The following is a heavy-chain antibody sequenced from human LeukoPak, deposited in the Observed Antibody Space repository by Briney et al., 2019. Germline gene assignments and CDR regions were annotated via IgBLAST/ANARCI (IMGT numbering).Heavy chain of an antibody. CDR3: ARLYSSSWYFDS. CDR1: GFTFDDYA. D-gene: IGHD6-13*01. V-gene: IGHV3-9*01. CDR2: ISWNSGSI. Sequence: GGSLRLSCAASGFTFDDYAMHWVRQAPGKGLEWVSGISWNSGSIGYADSVKGRFTISRDNAKNSLYLQMNSLRAEDTAVYYCARLYSSSWYFDSWGQGTLVTVSS. J-gene: IGHJ4*02.